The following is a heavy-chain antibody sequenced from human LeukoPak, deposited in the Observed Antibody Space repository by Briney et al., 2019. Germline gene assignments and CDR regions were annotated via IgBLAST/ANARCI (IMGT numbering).Heavy chain of an antibody. CDR2: IYWNDDK. J-gene: IGHJ5*02. CDR3: AHSIAAAGTWDNWFDP. V-gene: IGHV2-5*01. D-gene: IGHD6-13*01. CDR1: GFSLSTSGVG. Sequence: SGPTLVKPTQTLTLTCTFSGFSLSTSGVGVGWIRQPPGKALEWLALIYWNDDKRYSPSLKSRLTITKDTSKNQVVLTMTNMDPVDAATYYCAHSIAAAGTWDNWFDPWGQGTLVTVSS.